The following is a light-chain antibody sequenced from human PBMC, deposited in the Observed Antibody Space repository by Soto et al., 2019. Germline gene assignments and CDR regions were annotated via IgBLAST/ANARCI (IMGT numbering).Light chain of an antibody. J-gene: IGKJ2*01. CDR2: RAS. CDR3: QQYNDWPYN. V-gene: IGKV3-15*01. Sequence: EVVMTQSPATLSVSPGERATLSCRASQSVDSNLAWYQQKPGQAPRLLIYRASTRAAGIPDTFSGSGSGTELTLTISRLQSEDFAVYYCQQYNDWPYNFGQGTKLDIK. CDR1: QSVDSN.